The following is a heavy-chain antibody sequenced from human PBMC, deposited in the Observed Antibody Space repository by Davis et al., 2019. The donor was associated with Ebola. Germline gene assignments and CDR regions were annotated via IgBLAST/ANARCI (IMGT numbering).Heavy chain of an antibody. CDR3: ARDGRGIYYDYFDY. Sequence: ASVKVSCKASGYSFNTYGISWVRQTPGQGPEWMGWISGHNGNTKSAEKFQDRVTLTTDTSTNTAYLELRSLTSDDTALYYCARDGRGIYYDYFDYWGQGTLVTVSS. CDR2: ISGHNGNT. CDR1: GYSFNTYG. J-gene: IGHJ4*02. D-gene: IGHD1-26*01. V-gene: IGHV1-18*01.